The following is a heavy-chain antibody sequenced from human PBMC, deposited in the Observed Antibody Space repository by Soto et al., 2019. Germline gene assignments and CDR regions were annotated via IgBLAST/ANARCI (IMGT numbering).Heavy chain of an antibody. CDR1: GFTFSSYA. CDR2: ISGSGGST. D-gene: IGHD4-17*01. Sequence: EVQLLESGGGLVQPGGSLRLSCAASGFTFSSYAMSWVRQAPGKGLEWVSAISGSGGSTYYADSVKGRFTISRDNSKNTLYLQMNSLRAEDTDVYYCAKGHGAYGERQHDYWGQGTLVTVSS. CDR3: AKGHGAYGERQHDY. V-gene: IGHV3-23*01. J-gene: IGHJ4*02.